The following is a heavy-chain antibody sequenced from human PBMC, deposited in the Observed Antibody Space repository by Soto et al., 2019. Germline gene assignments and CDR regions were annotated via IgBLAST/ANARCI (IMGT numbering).Heavy chain of an antibody. D-gene: IGHD3-10*01. CDR1: GGSFSSYY. J-gene: IGHJ6*02. CDR2: INHSGST. CDR3: ARGFTMVRGVNPAVGYYYGMDV. Sequence: SETLSLTCAVYGGSFSSYYWSWIRQPPGKGLEWIGEINHSGSTNYNPSLKSRVTISVDTSKNQSSLKLNSVTAVDPAVYCCARGFTMVRGVNPAVGYYYGMDVWGQGTTVTV. V-gene: IGHV4-34*01.